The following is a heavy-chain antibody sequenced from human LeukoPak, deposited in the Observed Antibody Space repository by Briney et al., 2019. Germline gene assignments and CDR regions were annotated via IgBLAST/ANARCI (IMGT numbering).Heavy chain of an antibody. Sequence: PGGSLRLSCAASGLGFSSFSFNWIRQAPGEGLEWVSSITPTTSYIYYADSVRGRFTISRENAKNSLYMQMNSLRAEDTAVYYCARLRRTSDSSGYYYYYDYWGRGTLVTVSS. CDR2: ITPTTSYI. V-gene: IGHV3-21*01. CDR1: GLGFSSFS. CDR3: ARLRRTSDSSGYYYYYDY. J-gene: IGHJ4*02. D-gene: IGHD3-22*01.